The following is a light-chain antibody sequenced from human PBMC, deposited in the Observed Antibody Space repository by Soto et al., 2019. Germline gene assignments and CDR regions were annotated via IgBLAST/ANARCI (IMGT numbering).Light chain of an antibody. J-gene: IGLJ2*01. CDR1: SSDVGGYNY. CDR2: EVS. Sequence: QSALTQPPSASGSPGQSVTISCTGTSSDVGGYNYVSWYQQHPDRAPRLMIYEVSKRPSGVPDRFSGSKSGNTASLTVSGLQAEDEADYYCSSYADSTVLFGGGTQLTVL. V-gene: IGLV2-8*01. CDR3: SSYADSTVL.